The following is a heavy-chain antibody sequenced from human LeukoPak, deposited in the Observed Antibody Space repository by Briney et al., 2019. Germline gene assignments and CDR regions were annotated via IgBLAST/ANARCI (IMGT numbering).Heavy chain of an antibody. CDR3: ARDKNYCGGDCYWVPPGY. J-gene: IGHJ4*02. CDR2: INPSGGST. D-gene: IGHD2-21*02. CDR1: GHAFTSYY. V-gene: IGHV1-46*01. Sequence: ASVKVSCKASGHAFTSYYMHWVRQAPGQGLEWMGIINPSGGSTSYAQKFQGRVTMTRDTSTSTVYMELSSLRSEDTAVYYCARDKNYCGGDCYWVPPGYWGQGTLVTVSS.